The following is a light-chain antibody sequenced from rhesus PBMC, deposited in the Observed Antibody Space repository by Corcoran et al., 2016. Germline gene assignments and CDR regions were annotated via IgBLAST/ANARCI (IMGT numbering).Light chain of an antibody. CDR2: KAY. V-gene: IGKV1-22*01. CDR3: PQYSSGPLT. Sequence: DIQMTQSPSSLPASVGDTVTITCRARQGMCSWLAWYQQKPGKAPKILVYKAYSLQSGVPTRFSGIGSRTNFTLTLSHLPSEVFATYYFPQYSSGPLTFGGGTKVELK. CDR1: QGMCSW. J-gene: IGKJ4*01.